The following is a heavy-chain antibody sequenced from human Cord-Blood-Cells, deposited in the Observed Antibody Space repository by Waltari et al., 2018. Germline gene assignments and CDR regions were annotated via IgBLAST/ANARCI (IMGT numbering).Heavy chain of an antibody. CDR3: ARGARYSNWGNQNWFDP. Sequence: QVQLVQSGAEVKKPGSSVKVSCKASGGTFSSYAISWVRQAPGQGLEWMGGIIPIFGTANYAQKFQGRVTITADESTSTAYMELSSLRSEDTAVYYCARGARYSNWGNQNWFDPWGQGTLVTVSS. V-gene: IGHV1-69*01. CDR1: GGTFSSYA. J-gene: IGHJ5*02. CDR2: IIPIFGTA. D-gene: IGHD7-27*01.